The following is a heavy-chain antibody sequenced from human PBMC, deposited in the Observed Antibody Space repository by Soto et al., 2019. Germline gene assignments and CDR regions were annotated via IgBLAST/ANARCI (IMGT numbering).Heavy chain of an antibody. CDR1: GFTFSSYG. J-gene: IGHJ6*02. CDR3: AKGVVVVAIYYYGMDV. V-gene: IGHV3-30*18. D-gene: IGHD2-15*01. CDR2: ISYDGSNK. Sequence: QVQLVESGGGVVQPGRSLRLSCAASGFTFSSYGMHWVRQVPGKGLEWVAVISYDGSNKYYADSVKGRFTISRDNSKNTLYLKMNSLRAEDTAVYYCAKGVVVVAIYYYGMDVWGQGTTVTVSS.